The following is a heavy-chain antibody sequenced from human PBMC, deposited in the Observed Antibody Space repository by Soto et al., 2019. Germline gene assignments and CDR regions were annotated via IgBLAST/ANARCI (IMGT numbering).Heavy chain of an antibody. CDR3: ARGGGNPASTNDF. V-gene: IGHV4-34*01. CDR1: RGSFSYFH. CDR2: IHTSGST. D-gene: IGHD3-16*01. Sequence: QVQLQQWGGGLLKPSETLSLTCGLHRGSFSYFHWSWIRQPPGKGLECIGEIHTSGSTNYNPSLRSRVTMSIDTSAMQFSLTLNSVTAADTAVYYCARGGGNPASTNDFWGQGALVTVSS. J-gene: IGHJ4*02.